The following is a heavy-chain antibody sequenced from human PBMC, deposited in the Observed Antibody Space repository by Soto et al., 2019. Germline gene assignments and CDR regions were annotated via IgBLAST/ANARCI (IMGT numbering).Heavy chain of an antibody. V-gene: IGHV3-7*01. CDR2: IKQDGSEK. J-gene: IGHJ6*02. CDR1: GFTFSSYW. D-gene: IGHD2-2*02. CDR3: ATAEKDCSSTSCYIAGYYYYGMDV. Sequence: XGSLRLSCAASGFTFSSYWMSWVRQAPGKGLEWVANIKQDGSEKYYVDSVKGRFTISRDNAKNSLYLQMNSLRAEDTAVYYCATAEKDCSSTSCYIAGYYYYGMDVWGQGTTVTVSS.